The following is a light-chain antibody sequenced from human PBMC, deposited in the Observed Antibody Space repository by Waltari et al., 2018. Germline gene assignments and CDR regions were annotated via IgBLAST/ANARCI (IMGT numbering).Light chain of an antibody. CDR2: GAS. J-gene: IGKJ2*01. V-gene: IGKV1-9*01. CDR1: QGISSY. CDR3: QQLNSYPLT. Sequence: IQLTQSPSSMSASVGDRVTITCRASQGISSYVAWYQQKPGKDHKLLIYGASTLQSGVPSSFSVSGSGTDFTLTISSLQPEHFATYYCQQLNSYPLTFGQGTKLEIK.